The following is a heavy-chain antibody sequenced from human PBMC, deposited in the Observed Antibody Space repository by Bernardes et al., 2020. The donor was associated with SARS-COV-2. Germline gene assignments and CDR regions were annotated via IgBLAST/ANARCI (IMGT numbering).Heavy chain of an antibody. J-gene: IGHJ4*02. CDR1: GFSFSDYV. D-gene: IGHD1-20*01. CDR2: ISHDGTIT. Sequence: GGSLRLSCVASGFSFSDYVMHWVRQVPGKGLMWVSRISHDGTITTYAESVKGRFTISRDNAKHTVFLQMNSLRAEDTALYYCTTDRNWQLFDWWGQGTRVTVAS. CDR3: TTDRNWQLFDW. V-gene: IGHV3-74*01.